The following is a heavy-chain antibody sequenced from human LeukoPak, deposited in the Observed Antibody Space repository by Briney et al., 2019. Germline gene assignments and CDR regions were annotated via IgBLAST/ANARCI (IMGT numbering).Heavy chain of an antibody. J-gene: IGHJ4*02. CDR2: IYSGGST. CDR1: GFTVSSYY. D-gene: IGHD3-16*01. Sequence: GGSLRLSCVASGFTVSSYYVSWVRQSPGKGLEWVSVIYSGGSTYYADSVAGRFTVSRDNSKNTLYLEMKSLRAEDTAVYYCARDLHPRLTGYFDYWGQGTLVTVSS. V-gene: IGHV3-53*01. CDR3: ARDLHPRLTGYFDY.